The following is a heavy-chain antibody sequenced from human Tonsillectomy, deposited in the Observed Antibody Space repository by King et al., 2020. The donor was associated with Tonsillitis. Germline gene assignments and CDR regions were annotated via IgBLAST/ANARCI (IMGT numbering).Heavy chain of an antibody. J-gene: IGHJ4*02. Sequence: QLVQSGAEVKKPGESLKISCKGSGYSFTSYWIGWVRQMPGKGLEWMGIIYPGDSDTIYSPSFQGQVTISADKSISTAYLQWSSLKASDTAMYYCARCYNWNEDLVYPFDYWGQGTLVTVSS. D-gene: IGHD1-1*01. CDR1: GYSFTSYW. V-gene: IGHV5-51*01. CDR2: IYPGDSDT. CDR3: ARCYNWNEDLVYPFDY.